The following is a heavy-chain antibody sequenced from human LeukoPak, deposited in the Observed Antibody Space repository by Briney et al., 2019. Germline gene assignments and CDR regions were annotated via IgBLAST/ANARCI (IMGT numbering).Heavy chain of an antibody. D-gene: IGHD2-15*01. CDR1: GGSISSYY. V-gene: IGHV4-59*01. CDR3: ATRVGDDAFDI. Sequence: SETLSLTCTVSGGSISSYYWSWIRQPPGKGLEWIGYIYYSGSTNYNPSLKSRVTISVDTSKNQFSLKLSSVTAADTAVYYCATRVGDDAFDIWGQGTMVTVSS. J-gene: IGHJ3*02. CDR2: IYYSGST.